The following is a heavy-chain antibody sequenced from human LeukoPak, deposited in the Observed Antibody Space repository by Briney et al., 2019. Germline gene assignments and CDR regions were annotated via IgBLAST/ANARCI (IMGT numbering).Heavy chain of an antibody. CDR1: GFTFTSYR. Sequence: GGCLRLSRAPSGFTFTSYRMNWVRPAPGGGREWVSSIISSISYIYYADSVKGRFTISRDNAKNSLYLQMNSLRAEDTAVYYCARDYGSGSPFDYWGQGTLVTVSS. CDR2: IISSISYI. V-gene: IGHV3-21*01. CDR3: ARDYGSGSPFDY. D-gene: IGHD3-10*01. J-gene: IGHJ4*02.